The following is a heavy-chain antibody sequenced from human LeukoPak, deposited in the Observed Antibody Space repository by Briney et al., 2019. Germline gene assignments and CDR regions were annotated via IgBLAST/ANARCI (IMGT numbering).Heavy chain of an antibody. CDR1: GYTFTDYY. CDR2: INPDSGGT. Sequence: ASVKVSCKTSGYTFTDYYIHWVRQAPGQGLEWLGWINPDSGGTNYAQKFQDRVTMTRDTSITTAFMELSRLRSDDTAVYYCASDTVELAGGWFDPWGQGTLVTVSP. D-gene: IGHD3-3*02. V-gene: IGHV1-2*02. J-gene: IGHJ5*02. CDR3: ASDTVELAGGWFDP.